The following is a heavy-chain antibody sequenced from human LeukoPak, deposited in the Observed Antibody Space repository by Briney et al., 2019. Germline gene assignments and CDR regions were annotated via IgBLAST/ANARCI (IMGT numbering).Heavy chain of an antibody. CDR3: ARHLNYYDSSGYSNYFDY. CDR1: GGSISSSSYH. Sequence: SETLSLTCTVSGGSISSSSYHWGWIRQSPGKGLEGIGTIYYSGSTYHNPSLNSRVTISVDTSKNQFSLKLSSVTAADTAVYYCARHLNYYDSSGYSNYFDYWGQGTLVTVSS. V-gene: IGHV4-39*01. D-gene: IGHD3-22*01. J-gene: IGHJ4*02. CDR2: IYYSGST.